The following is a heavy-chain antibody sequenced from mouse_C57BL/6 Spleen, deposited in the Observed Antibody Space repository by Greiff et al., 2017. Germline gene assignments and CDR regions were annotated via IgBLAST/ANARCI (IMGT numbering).Heavy chain of an antibody. CDR1: GFNIKDDY. CDR3: TTATVVATPWFAY. J-gene: IGHJ3*01. D-gene: IGHD1-1*01. V-gene: IGHV14-4*01. CDR2: IDPENGDT. Sequence: VQLKQSGAELVRPGASVQLSCTASGFNIKDDYMHWVKQRPEQGLEWIGGIDPENGDTEYASKFQGKTTITADKSSNTAYLQLSSLTSEDAAVYYCTTATVVATPWFAYWGQGTLVTVSA.